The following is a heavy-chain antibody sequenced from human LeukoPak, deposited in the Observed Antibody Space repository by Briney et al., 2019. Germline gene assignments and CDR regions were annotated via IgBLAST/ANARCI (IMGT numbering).Heavy chain of an antibody. V-gene: IGHV3-23*01. D-gene: IGHD2-2*01. CDR3: AEDREGYCSSTSCYDWFDP. Sequence: PGGSLRLSCAASGFTFSSYGMSWVRQAPGKGLEWVSAISGSGGTTYYADSVKGRFTISRDNSKNTLYLQMNSLRAEDTAVYYCAEDREGYCSSTSCYDWFDPWGQGTLVTVSS. CDR2: ISGSGGTT. J-gene: IGHJ5*02. CDR1: GFTFSSYG.